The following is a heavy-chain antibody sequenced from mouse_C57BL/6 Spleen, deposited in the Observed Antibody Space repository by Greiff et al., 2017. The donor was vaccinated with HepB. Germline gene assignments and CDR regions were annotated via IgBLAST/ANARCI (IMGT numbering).Heavy chain of an antibody. J-gene: IGHJ2*01. CDR2: IDPETGGT. V-gene: IGHV1-15*01. CDR1: GYTFTDYE. CDR3: TRRGEY. Sequence: QVQLQQSGAELVRPGASVTLSCKASGYTFTDYEMHWVKQTPVHGLEWIGAIDPETGGTAYNQKFKGKAILTADKSSSTAYMALRSLTSEDSAVYYCTRRGEYWGQGTTLTVSS.